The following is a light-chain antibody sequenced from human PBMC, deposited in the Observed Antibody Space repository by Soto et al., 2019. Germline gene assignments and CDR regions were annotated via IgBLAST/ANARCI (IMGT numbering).Light chain of an antibody. CDR1: RSNIGSNS. CDR3: ASWDNRLKGDV. Sequence: QSVLTQPPSVSGTPGQRVIISCSGSRSNIGSNSVNWYQQLPGTAPKLLIYINDQRPSGVPDRFSGSTSGTSVSLAISGLQSEDEADYYCASWDNRLKGDVFGHGTKVTV. J-gene: IGLJ1*01. V-gene: IGLV1-44*01. CDR2: IND.